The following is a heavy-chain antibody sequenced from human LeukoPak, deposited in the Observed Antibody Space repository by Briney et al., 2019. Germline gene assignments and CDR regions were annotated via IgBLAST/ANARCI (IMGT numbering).Heavy chain of an antibody. J-gene: IGHJ3*02. CDR2: IYSGGST. CDR1: GFTVSSNY. Sequence: GSLRLSCAASGFTVSSNYMSWVRQPPGKGLEWVSVIYSGGSTYYADSVKGRFTISRDNSKNTLYLQMNSLRAEDTAVYYCAKGAVVPAPRAFDIWGQGTMVTVSS. D-gene: IGHD2-2*01. V-gene: IGHV3-53*01. CDR3: AKGAVVPAPRAFDI.